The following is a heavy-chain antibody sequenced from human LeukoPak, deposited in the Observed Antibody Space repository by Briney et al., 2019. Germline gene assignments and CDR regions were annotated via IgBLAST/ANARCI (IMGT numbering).Heavy chain of an antibody. CDR2: ISAYNGNT. D-gene: IGHD6-13*01. Sequence: GASVKVSCKASGYTFTSYGISWVRQAPGQGLEWMGWISAYNGNTNYAQKLQGRVTMTRDTSISTAYMELSSLRSEDTAVYYCARRVQRYRNWFDPWGQGTLVTVSS. V-gene: IGHV1-18*01. CDR3: ARRVQRYRNWFDP. J-gene: IGHJ5*02. CDR1: GYTFTSYG.